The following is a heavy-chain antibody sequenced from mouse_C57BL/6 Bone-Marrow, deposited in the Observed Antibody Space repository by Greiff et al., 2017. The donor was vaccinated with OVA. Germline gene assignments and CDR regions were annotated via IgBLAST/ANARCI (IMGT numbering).Heavy chain of an antibody. D-gene: IGHD1-1*01. J-gene: IGHJ4*01. CDR3: ASYDGSSPGAMDY. CDR1: GYTFTSYW. CDR2: IYPGSGST. Sequence: QVQLQQPGAELVKPGASVKMSCKASGYTFTSYWITWVKQRPGQGLEWIGDIYPGSGSTNYNEKFKSKATMTVDTSSSTAYMQLSSLTSEDYAVYYCASYDGSSPGAMDYWGQGTSVTVSS. V-gene: IGHV1-55*01.